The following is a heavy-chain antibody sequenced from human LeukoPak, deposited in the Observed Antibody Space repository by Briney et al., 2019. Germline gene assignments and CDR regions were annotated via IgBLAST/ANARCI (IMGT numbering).Heavy chain of an antibody. CDR3: TRTDSSGWYHFDY. CDR1: GFTFSSYS. V-gene: IGHV3-21*01. J-gene: IGHJ4*02. Sequence: PGGSLRLSCAASGFTFSSYSMNWVRQAPGKGLEWVSSISSSSSYIYYADSVKGRFTISRDNAKNSLYLQMNSLRAEDTAVYYCTRTDSSGWYHFDYWGQGTLVTVSS. CDR2: ISSSSSYI. D-gene: IGHD6-19*01.